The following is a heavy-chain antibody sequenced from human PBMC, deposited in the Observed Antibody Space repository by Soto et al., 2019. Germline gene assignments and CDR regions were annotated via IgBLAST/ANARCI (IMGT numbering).Heavy chain of an antibody. CDR2: IYPGDSDT. V-gene: IGHV5-51*01. D-gene: IGHD2-2*01. CDR3: ARPVYYTSWGEGTIDY. J-gene: IGHJ4*02. CDR1: GYSFTSYW. Sequence: PGESLKISCKGSGYSFTSYWIGWVRQMPGKGLEWMGTIYPGDSDTRYSPSFQGQVTISADKSVSTAYLQWSSLKASDTAMYYCARPVYYTSWGEGTIDYWGQGTLVTVSS.